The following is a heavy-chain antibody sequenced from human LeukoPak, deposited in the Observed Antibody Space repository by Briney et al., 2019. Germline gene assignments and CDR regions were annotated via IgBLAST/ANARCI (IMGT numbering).Heavy chain of an antibody. V-gene: IGHV1-46*01. CDR1: GYTFTIDY. D-gene: IGHD3/OR15-3a*01. J-gene: IGHJ1*01. CDR3: ARDHFGQGPQYFQH. CDR2: IEPSGGST. Sequence: ASVKVSCKASGYTFTIDYMHWVRQAPGQGLKWMGIIEPSGGSTGYAQKFQGRVTMTRDTSTSTVYMELSSLRSEDTAVYYCARDHFGQGPQYFQHWGQGTLVTVSS.